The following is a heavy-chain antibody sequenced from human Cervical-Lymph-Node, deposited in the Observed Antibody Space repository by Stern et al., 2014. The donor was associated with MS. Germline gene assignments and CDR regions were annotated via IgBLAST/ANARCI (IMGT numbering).Heavy chain of an antibody. CDR3: ASAYSSSHYYFDY. CDR2: IWYDGSNP. J-gene: IGHJ4*02. CDR1: GFSFSRYA. D-gene: IGHD6-13*01. Sequence: VQLVESGGGVVQPGRSLRLSCAASGFSFSRYAMHWVRQAPGTGLEWVALIWYDGSNPYYADSGTGRFTISRDNFKNTLYLQMNSLRAEDTAVYYCASAYSSSHYYFDYWGQGTLVTVSS. V-gene: IGHV3-33*01.